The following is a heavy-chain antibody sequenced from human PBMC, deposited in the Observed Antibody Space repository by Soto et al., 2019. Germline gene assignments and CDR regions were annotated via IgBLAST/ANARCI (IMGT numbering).Heavy chain of an antibody. CDR1: GYTFTGYY. D-gene: IGHD2-21*02. J-gene: IGHJ6*03. CDR2: INPNSGGT. CDR3: ARGALWGDPEYYYYYMDV. V-gene: IGHV1-2*04. Sequence: ASVKVSCKASGYTFTGYYMHWVRQAPGQGLEWMGWINPNSGGTNYAQKFQGWVTMTRDTSISTACMELSRLRSDDTAVYYCARGALWGDPEYYYYYMDVWGKGTTVTVSS.